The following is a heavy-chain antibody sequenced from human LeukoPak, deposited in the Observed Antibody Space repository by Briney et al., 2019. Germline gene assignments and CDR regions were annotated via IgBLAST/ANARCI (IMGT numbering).Heavy chain of an antibody. J-gene: IGHJ4*02. CDR3: TRPDDYGDY. CDR2: IRSRANTYAT. Sequence: GGSLRLSCAASGFTFSGSAIHGVRQASGKGLEWVGRIRSRANTYATAYAASVKGRFTISRDDSKNTAYLQMNSLKTEDTALYYCTRPDDYGDYWGQGTLVTVSS. V-gene: IGHV3-73*01. CDR1: GFTFSGSA.